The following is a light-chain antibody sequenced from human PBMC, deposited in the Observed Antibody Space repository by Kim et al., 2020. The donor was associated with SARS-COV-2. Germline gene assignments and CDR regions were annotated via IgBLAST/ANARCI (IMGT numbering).Light chain of an antibody. CDR3: GSWDDSLGGRV. CDR1: RSNVGNNP. J-gene: IGLJ3*02. V-gene: IGLV1-44*01. CDR2: NDN. Sequence: ELTQPPSASGTPGQTVTISCSGRRSNVGNNPVTWFQQVPGTAPKLLMSNDNQPPSGVPDRFSASKSGTSASLAISGLQSEDEAVYYCGSWDDSLGGRVFGGGTQLTV.